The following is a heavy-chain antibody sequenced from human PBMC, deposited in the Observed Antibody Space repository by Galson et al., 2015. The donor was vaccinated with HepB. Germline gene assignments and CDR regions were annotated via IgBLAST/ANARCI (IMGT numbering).Heavy chain of an antibody. CDR1: GFIFSDYY. CDR3: AREGWLRAGYFDD. D-gene: IGHD5-12*01. Sequence: SLRLSCAASGFIFSDYYLRWTRQAPGQGLEWISYISISGNTIYYADSVKCRFTISRDNARTSLYLQMKSLKADDTAVYYCAREGWLRAGYFDDWGQGTRVTVSS. CDR2: ISISGNTI. J-gene: IGHJ4*02. V-gene: IGHV3-11*01.